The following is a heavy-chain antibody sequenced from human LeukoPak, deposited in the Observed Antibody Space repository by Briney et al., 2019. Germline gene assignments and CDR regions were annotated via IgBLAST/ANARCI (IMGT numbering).Heavy chain of an antibody. CDR1: GFTLSSHA. CDR3: ARDPSRSWWGYFDY. D-gene: IGHD6-13*01. Sequence: GGSLRLSCAASGFTLSSHAMSWVRQAPGKGLEWISTFSESSGSAHYADSVKGRFTISRDISKNTLYLQMNSLRAEDTAVYYCARDPSRSWWGYFDYWGQGALVNVSS. J-gene: IGHJ4*02. CDR2: FSESSGSA. V-gene: IGHV3-23*01.